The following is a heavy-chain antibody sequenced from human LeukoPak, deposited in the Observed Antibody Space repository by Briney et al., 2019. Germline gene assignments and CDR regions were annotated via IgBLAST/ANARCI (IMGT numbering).Heavy chain of an antibody. D-gene: IGHD2-21*01. J-gene: IGHJ6*02. Sequence: PGGSLRLSCTASGFTFSSYWMSWVRQAPGKGLEWVANIKQDGSEKDYVDPVKGRFTISRDNAKNSLYLQMNSLRAEDTAVYYCAKYCGGDCYGMDVWGQGTTVTVSS. CDR2: IKQDGSEK. CDR3: AKYCGGDCYGMDV. CDR1: GFTFSSYW. V-gene: IGHV3-7*01.